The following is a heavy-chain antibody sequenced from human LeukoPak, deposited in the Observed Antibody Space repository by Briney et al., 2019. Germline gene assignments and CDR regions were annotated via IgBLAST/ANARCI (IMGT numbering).Heavy chain of an antibody. Sequence: SETLSLTCAVYGGSFSGYYWSWIRQPPGKGLEWIGEINHSGSTNYNPSLKSRVTIPVDTSKNQFSLKLSSVTTADTAVYYCARERGYRWYFDYWGQGTLVTVSS. CDR1: GGSFSGYY. CDR3: ARERGYRWYFDY. D-gene: IGHD3-16*02. CDR2: INHSGST. V-gene: IGHV4-34*01. J-gene: IGHJ4*02.